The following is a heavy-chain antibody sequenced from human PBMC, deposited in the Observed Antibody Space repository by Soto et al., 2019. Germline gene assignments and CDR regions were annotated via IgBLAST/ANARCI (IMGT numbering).Heavy chain of an antibody. CDR3: ARAGPDTAMATGY. V-gene: IGHV4-30-4*01. CDR2: IYYSGST. D-gene: IGHD5-18*01. CDR1: GGSISSGDYY. J-gene: IGHJ4*02. Sequence: SETLSLTCTVSGGSISSGDYYWSWIRQPPGKGLEWIGYIYYSGSTYYNPSLKSRVTISVDTSKNQSSLKLSSVTAADTAVYYCARAGPDTAMATGYWGQGTLVTVSS.